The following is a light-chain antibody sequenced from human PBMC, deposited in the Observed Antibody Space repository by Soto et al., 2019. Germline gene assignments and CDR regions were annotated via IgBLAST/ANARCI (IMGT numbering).Light chain of an antibody. CDR1: SSDVGLYDF. Sequence: QSVLTQPASVSGSPGQSITISCTGASSDVGLYDFVSWYQYHPGKAPKLLIFEVSYRPSGVSSRFSGSKSGNTASLTISGLQAEDEADYYCNSYTRFSTYVFGTGTKLTVL. V-gene: IGLV2-14*01. CDR2: EVS. CDR3: NSYTRFSTYV. J-gene: IGLJ1*01.